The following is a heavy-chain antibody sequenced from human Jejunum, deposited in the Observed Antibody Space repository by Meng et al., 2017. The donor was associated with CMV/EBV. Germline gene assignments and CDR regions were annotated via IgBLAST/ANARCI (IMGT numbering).Heavy chain of an antibody. CDR1: FTASA. CDR2: INTKAGEP. V-gene: IGHV7-4-1*01. CDR3: ARDLLPSSLWGSFNYAWGY. J-gene: IGHJ4*02. D-gene: IGHD3-16*01. Sequence: FTASAINWVRQAPGQAPEWMGYINTKAGEPIYAQGFTGRFVFSLDTSVTTAYMQIYNLGSEDSAIYYCARDLLPSSLWGSFNYAWGYWGQGTLVTVSS.